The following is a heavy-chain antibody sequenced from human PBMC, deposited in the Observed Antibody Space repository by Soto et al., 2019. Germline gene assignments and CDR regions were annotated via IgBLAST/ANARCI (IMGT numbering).Heavy chain of an antibody. CDR2: IYYSGST. V-gene: IGHV4-31*03. Sequence: SETLSLTCTVSGGSISSGGYYWSWIRQHPGKGLEWIGYIYYSGSTYYNPSLKSRVTISVDTSKNQFSLKLSSVTAADTAVYYCASGTVGYCSGGSCCAGSWFDLWGQGTLVTVS. CDR3: ASGTVGYCSGGSCCAGSWFDL. J-gene: IGHJ5*02. CDR1: GGSISSGGYY. D-gene: IGHD2-15*01.